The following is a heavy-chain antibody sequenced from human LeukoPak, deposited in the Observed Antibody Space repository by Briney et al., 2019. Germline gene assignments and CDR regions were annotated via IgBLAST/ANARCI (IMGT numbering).Heavy chain of an antibody. J-gene: IGHJ5*02. CDR2: IYSDGRT. CDR1: GFTVSNNY. Sequence: GSLRLSCTVSGFTVSNNYFSWVRQAPGKGLEWVSVIYSDGRTYYAESVKGRFTISRDNSKNTVSLQMNSLRGEDTARYYCARDPTSAAGTSWGQGTLVTVSS. V-gene: IGHV3-53*01. D-gene: IGHD6-25*01. CDR3: ARDPTSAAGTS.